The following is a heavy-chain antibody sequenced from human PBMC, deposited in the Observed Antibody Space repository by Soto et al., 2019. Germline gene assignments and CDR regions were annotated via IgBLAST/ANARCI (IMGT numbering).Heavy chain of an antibody. CDR3: ARGQMGLIWFGDLPYGMDV. Sequence: ASVKVSCKASGYTFTSYDINWVRQATGQGLEWMGWMNPNSGNTGYAQKFQGRVTMTRNTSISTAYMGLSSLRSEDTAVYYCARGQMGLIWFGDLPYGMDVWGQGTTVTVYS. D-gene: IGHD3-10*01. V-gene: IGHV1-8*01. CDR1: GYTFTSYD. CDR2: MNPNSGNT. J-gene: IGHJ6*02.